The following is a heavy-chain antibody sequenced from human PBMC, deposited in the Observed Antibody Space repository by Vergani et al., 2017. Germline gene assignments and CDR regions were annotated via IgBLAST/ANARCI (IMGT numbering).Heavy chain of an antibody. CDR3: AKATEVVPA. CDR1: GDTFSSYT. CDR2: IIPFFNIA. Sequence: QVQLVQSGAEVKQPGSSVKVSCKASGDTFSSYTISWVRQAPGQGLEWMGRIIPFFNIATYAQKFQGRVTITADKSTSTAYMELSSLRAEDTAVYYCAKATEVVPAWGQGTLVTVSS. D-gene: IGHD2-2*01. V-gene: IGHV1-69*02. J-gene: IGHJ4*02.